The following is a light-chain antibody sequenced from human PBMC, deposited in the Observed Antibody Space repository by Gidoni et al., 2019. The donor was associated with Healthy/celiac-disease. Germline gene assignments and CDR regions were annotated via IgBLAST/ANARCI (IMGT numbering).Light chain of an antibody. CDR2: DVS. CDR3: CSYAGSYTWV. V-gene: IGLV2-11*01. Sequence: QSALTQPRSVSGSPGQSVTISCTGTSSDVGGYNSVSWYQQHPGKAPKLMIYDVSKRPSGVPDCFSGSKSGNTASLTISGLQAEDEADYYCCSYAGSYTWVFGGGTKLTVL. CDR1: SSDVGGYNS. J-gene: IGLJ3*02.